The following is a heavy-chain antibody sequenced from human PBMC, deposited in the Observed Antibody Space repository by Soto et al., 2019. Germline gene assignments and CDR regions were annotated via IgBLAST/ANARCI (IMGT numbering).Heavy chain of an antibody. CDR1: GGSLSNYY. V-gene: IGHV4-59*12. Sequence: SETLSLTCTVSGGSLSNYYWSWIRQPPGKGLEWIGYIYYSGSTNYSPSLKSRVTISVDTSKNQFSLKLSSVTAADTAVYYCARYIVVVPAAVSFDYWGQGTLVTVSS. D-gene: IGHD2-2*01. CDR2: IYYSGST. CDR3: ARYIVVVPAAVSFDY. J-gene: IGHJ4*02.